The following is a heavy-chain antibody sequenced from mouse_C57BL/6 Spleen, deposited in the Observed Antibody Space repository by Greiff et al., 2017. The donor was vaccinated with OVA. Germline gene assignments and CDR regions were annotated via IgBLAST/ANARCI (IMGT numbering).Heavy chain of an antibody. CDR1: GSTFTSYW. D-gene: IGHD4-1*02. Sequence: VQLQQPGAELVKPGASVKLSCKASGSTFTSYWMQWVKQRPGQGLEWIGEIDPSDSYTNYNQKFKGKATLTVDTSSSTAYMQLSSLTSEDSAVYYCARGQLDFDYWGQGTTLTVSS. CDR2: IDPSDSYT. J-gene: IGHJ2*01. V-gene: IGHV1-50*01. CDR3: ARGQLDFDY.